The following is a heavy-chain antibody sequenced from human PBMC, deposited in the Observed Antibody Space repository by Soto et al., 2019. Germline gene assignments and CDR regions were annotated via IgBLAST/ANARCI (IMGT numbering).Heavy chain of an antibody. V-gene: IGHV3-15*01. J-gene: IGHJ6*02. Sequence: PGGSLRLSCAASGFTFSNAWMSWVRQAPGKGLEWVGRIKSKTDGGTTDYAAPVKGRFTISRDDSKNTLYLQMNSLKTEDTAVYYCTTRPDILTGYPDYYYYYGMDVWGQGTTVTVSS. CDR3: TTRPDILTGYPDYYYYYGMDV. CDR1: GFTFSNAW. CDR2: IKSKTDGGTT. D-gene: IGHD3-9*01.